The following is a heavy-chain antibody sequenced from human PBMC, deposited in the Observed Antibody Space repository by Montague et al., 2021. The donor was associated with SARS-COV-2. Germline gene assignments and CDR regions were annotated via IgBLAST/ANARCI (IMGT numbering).Heavy chain of an antibody. V-gene: IGHV4-39*01. D-gene: IGHD3-3*01. Sequence: SETLSLTCTVSGGPISSSNYYWCWIRQPPGKGLEWIGSIYYSGXTXYXXXXKXRVTISVDTSKNQFSLKLSSVTAADTAVYYCASKASRGITIFGVVTASYYFDYWGQGTLVTVSS. CDR1: GGPISSSNYY. CDR3: ASKASRGITIFGVVTASYYFDY. CDR2: IYYSGXT. J-gene: IGHJ4*02.